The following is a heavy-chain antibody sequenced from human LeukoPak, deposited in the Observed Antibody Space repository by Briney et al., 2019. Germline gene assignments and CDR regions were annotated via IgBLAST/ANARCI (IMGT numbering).Heavy chain of an antibody. CDR1: GGSISSSSYY. CDR3: ARQAHIVVVPAAPFDY. V-gene: IGHV4-39*01. CDR2: IYYSGST. Sequence: SETLTLTCTVSGGSISSSSYYWGWIRQPPGKGLEWIGSIYYSGSTYYNPSLKSRVTISVDTSKNQFSLKLSSVTAADTAVYYCARQAHIVVVPAAPFDYWGQGTLVTVSS. J-gene: IGHJ4*02. D-gene: IGHD2-2*01.